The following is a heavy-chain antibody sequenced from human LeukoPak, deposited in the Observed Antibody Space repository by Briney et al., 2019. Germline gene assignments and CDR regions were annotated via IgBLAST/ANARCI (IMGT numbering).Heavy chain of an antibody. CDR2: LSNTENS. CDR1: GFSVRGSF. Sequence: PGGSLRLSCAASGFSVRGSFMNWVRQAPGKGLEWISLLSNTENSFYADSVKGRFTLSRDISNNTLYLHMHSLRGEDTAVYFCARAIGVVDCGTQTCYPYYFDKWGRGTLVTVSS. V-gene: IGHV3-66*01. CDR3: ARAIGVVDCGTQTCYPYYFDK. D-gene: IGHD2-21*01. J-gene: IGHJ4*02.